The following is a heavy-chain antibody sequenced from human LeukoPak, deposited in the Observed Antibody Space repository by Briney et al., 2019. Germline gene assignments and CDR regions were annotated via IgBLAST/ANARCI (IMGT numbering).Heavy chain of an antibody. J-gene: IGHJ3*02. D-gene: IGHD1-26*01. CDR3: ARISGTYDAFDI. Sequence: GGSLRLSCAASGFTFSSYWMSWGRQAPGKGLEWGANIKQDGSEKYYVDSVKGRFTISRDNAKNSLYLQINSLRVEDTAVYYCARISGTYDAFDIWGQGTMVTVSS. CDR2: IKQDGSEK. CDR1: GFTFSSYW. V-gene: IGHV3-7*01.